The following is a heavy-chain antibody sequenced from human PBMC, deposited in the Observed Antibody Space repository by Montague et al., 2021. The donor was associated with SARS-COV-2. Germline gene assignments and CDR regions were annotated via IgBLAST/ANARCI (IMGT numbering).Heavy chain of an antibody. CDR2: IYYRRTT. CDR1: GGSISSGGYY. J-gene: IGHJ4*02. CDR3: ASAPTIFGVVITSLDY. D-gene: IGHD3-3*01. Sequence: TLSLTCTVSGGSISSGGYYWSWLRPHPGKGLEWIGYIYYRRTTYYTXXVESPVTISVDTSKNQFSLTLSSVTAADTAAYYCASAPTIFGVVITSLDYWGQGTLVTVSS. V-gene: IGHV4-31*01.